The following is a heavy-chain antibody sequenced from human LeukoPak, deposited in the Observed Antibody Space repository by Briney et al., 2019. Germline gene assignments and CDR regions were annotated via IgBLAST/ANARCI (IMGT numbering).Heavy chain of an antibody. CDR3: ARPGRAAGRYWYFDL. D-gene: IGHD6-13*01. J-gene: IGHJ2*01. CDR2: INHSGST. CDR1: GGSFSGYY. Sequence: SETLSLTCAVYGGSFSGYYWSWIRQPPGKGLEWIGEINHSGSTNYNPSLKSRVTISVDTSKNQFSLKLSSVTAADTAVYYCARPGRAAGRYWYFDLWGRGTLVTVSS. V-gene: IGHV4-34*01.